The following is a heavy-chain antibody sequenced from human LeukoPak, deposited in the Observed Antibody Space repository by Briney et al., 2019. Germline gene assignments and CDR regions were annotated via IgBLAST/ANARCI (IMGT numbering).Heavy chain of an antibody. CDR3: AKDRVSTVTTNYFDY. Sequence: PGGSLRLSCAASGFTFSSYSMNWVRQAPGKGLEWVSSISGSGGTTYYGDSVKGRFTISRDNSRNTLYLQMNSLRAEDTAVYYCAKDRVSTVTTNYFDYWGQGTLVTVSS. CDR1: GFTFSSYS. V-gene: IGHV3-23*01. D-gene: IGHD4-17*01. J-gene: IGHJ4*02. CDR2: ISGSGGTT.